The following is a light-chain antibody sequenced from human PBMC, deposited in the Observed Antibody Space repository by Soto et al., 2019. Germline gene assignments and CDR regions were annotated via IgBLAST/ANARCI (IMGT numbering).Light chain of an antibody. CDR2: DAS. J-gene: IGKJ3*01. Sequence: DIQMTQSPSSLSASVGDRVTITCQASQDISKYLNWYQQKPGKDPKLLIYDASNFETGVPSRFSGSGSGTVFTFTISSVQAEDIATYYCQQYDNLFTFGPGTKVDIK. CDR3: QQYDNLFT. V-gene: IGKV1-33*01. CDR1: QDISKY.